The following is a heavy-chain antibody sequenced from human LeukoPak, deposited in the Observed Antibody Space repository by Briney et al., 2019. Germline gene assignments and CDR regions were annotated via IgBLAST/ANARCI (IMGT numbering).Heavy chain of an antibody. V-gene: IGHV3-7*01. CDR3: ARGARHMRVFSSWYYFWFDP. D-gene: IGHD6-13*01. J-gene: IGHJ5*02. Sequence: HTGGSLRLSCAASGFTFSSYWMSWVRQAPGKGLEWVANIKQDGSEKYYVDSVKGRFTISRDNAKNSLYLQMNSLRAEDTAVYYCARGARHMRVFSSWYYFWFDPWGQGTLVTVSS. CDR1: GFTFSSYW. CDR2: IKQDGSEK.